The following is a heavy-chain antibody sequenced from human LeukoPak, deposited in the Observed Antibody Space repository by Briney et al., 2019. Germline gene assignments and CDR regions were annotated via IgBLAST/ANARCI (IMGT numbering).Heavy chain of an antibody. J-gene: IGHJ4*02. CDR1: QLIFGKYG. CDR3: ARLTIYDDTDY. V-gene: IGHV3-48*03. D-gene: IGHD3-3*01. CDR2: ITRSGSNI. Sequence: GGSVRLSCTGSQLIFGKYGLNWVCQSPGKGLEWISSITRSGSNIDYADSVRGRFTISRDNAKNSLFLHMNSLRVEDTAVYYCARLTIYDDTDYWGQGTLVTVSS.